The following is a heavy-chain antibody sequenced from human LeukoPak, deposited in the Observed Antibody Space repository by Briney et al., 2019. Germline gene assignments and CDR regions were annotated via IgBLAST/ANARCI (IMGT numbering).Heavy chain of an antibody. CDR3: ARGSTVGDY. CDR2: ISSGSSHI. V-gene: IGHV3-21*01. D-gene: IGHD4-23*01. J-gene: IGHJ4*02. Sequence: SGGSLRLSCAASGFIFSSYSMNWVRQAPGKGLEWVSSISSGSSHISYADSVKGRFTISRDNPKNSLFLQMNSLRAEDTAVYYCARGSTVGDYWGQGTLVTVSA. CDR1: GFIFSSYS.